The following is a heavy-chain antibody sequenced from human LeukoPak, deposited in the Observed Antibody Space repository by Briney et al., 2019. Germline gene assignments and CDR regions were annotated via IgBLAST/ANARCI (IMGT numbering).Heavy chain of an antibody. CDR3: ARESYYDFWSGPTTYFDY. Sequence: PSQTLSLTCTVSGGSISSGDYYWRWIRQPPGKGLEWIGYIYYSGSTYYNPSLKSRVTISVDTSKNQFSLKLSSVTAADTAVYYCARESYYDFWSGPTTYFDYWGQGTLVTVSS. CDR1: GGSISSGDYY. V-gene: IGHV4-30-4*08. CDR2: IYYSGST. J-gene: IGHJ4*02. D-gene: IGHD3-3*01.